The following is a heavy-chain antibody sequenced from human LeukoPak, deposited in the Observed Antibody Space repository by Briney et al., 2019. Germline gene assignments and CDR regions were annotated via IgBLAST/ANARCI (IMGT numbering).Heavy chain of an antibody. CDR2: INPSGGST. V-gene: IGHV1-46*01. D-gene: IGHD5-18*01. J-gene: IGHJ4*02. CDR1: GYTFTSYY. Sequence: ASVKVSCKASGYTFTSYYMHWVRQAPGQGLEWMGIINPSGGSTSYAQKFQGRVTMTRDMSTSTAYMELSSLRSEDTAVYYCARVGYSYGYYFDYWGQGTLVTVSS. CDR3: ARVGYSYGYYFDY.